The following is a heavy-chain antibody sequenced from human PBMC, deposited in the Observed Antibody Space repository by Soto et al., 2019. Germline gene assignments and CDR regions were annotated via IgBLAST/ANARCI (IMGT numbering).Heavy chain of an antibody. CDR2: IGTSVNTV. Sequence: GGSLLLSWAASVFDFSDYYMTWIRQAPGKGLDWVSYIGTSVNTVFYADSVNGRFTISRDNSKKSLYLQMNGLRADDTAVYYCARQNNNYHDSTGYGYSIDYWGQGTMVTVSS. V-gene: IGHV3-11*01. J-gene: IGHJ4*02. D-gene: IGHD3-22*01. CDR1: VFDFSDYY. CDR3: ARQNNNYHDSTGYGYSIDY.